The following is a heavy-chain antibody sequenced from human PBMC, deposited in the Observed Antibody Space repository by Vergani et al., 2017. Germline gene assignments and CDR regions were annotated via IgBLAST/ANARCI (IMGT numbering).Heavy chain of an antibody. CDR3: ARGPGLTMVRGVFDY. J-gene: IGHJ4*02. V-gene: IGHV4-30-4*01. Sequence: QVQLAESGGGRVQPGRSLRLSCAASGFSFSSHAIHWVRQAPGKGLEWIGYIYYSGSTYYNPSLKSRVTISVDTSKNQFSLKLSSVTAADTAVYYCARGPGLTMVRGVFDYWGQGTLVTVSS. CDR1: GFSFSSHAIH. D-gene: IGHD3-10*01. CDR2: IYYSGST.